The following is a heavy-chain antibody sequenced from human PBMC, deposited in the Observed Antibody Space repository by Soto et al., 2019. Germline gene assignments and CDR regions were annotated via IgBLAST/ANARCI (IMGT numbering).Heavy chain of an antibody. CDR2: INHSGST. D-gene: IGHD3-10*01. Sequence: QVQLQQWGAGLLKPSETLSLTCAVYGGSFSGYYWSWIRQPPGKGLEWIGEINHSGSTNYNPSLKSRVTISVDTSKNQFSLKLSSVTAADTAVYYCARDKLKVRGVIGYWGQGTLVTVSS. CDR3: ARDKLKVRGVIGY. J-gene: IGHJ4*02. V-gene: IGHV4-34*01. CDR1: GGSFSGYY.